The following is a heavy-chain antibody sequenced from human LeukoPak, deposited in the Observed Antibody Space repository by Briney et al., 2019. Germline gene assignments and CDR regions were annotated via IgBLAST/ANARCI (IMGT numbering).Heavy chain of an antibody. CDR1: GGTFSSYA. J-gene: IGHJ4*02. V-gene: IGHV1-69*06. D-gene: IGHD6-19*01. CDR2: IIPIFGTA. Sequence: SVKVSCKASGGTFSSYAISWVRQAPGQGLEWMGGIIPIFGTANYAQKFQGRVTITADKSTSTAYMELSSLRSEDTAVYYCASAYSSGLGEFDYWGQGTLVTVPS. CDR3: ASAYSSGLGEFDY.